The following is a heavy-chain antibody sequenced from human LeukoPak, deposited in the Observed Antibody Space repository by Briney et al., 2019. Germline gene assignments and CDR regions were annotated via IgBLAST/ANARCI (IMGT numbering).Heavy chain of an antibody. D-gene: IGHD3-10*01. CDR2: ISAYNGNT. CDR3: AREYYGSGSYGRYYGMDV. J-gene: IGHJ6*02. Sequence: ASVKASCKASGYTFTSYGISWVRQAPGQGLEWMGWISAYNGNTNYAQKLQGRVTMTTDTSTSTAYMELRSLRSDDTAVYYCAREYYGSGSYGRYYGMDVWGQGTLVTVSS. V-gene: IGHV1-18*01. CDR1: GYTFTSYG.